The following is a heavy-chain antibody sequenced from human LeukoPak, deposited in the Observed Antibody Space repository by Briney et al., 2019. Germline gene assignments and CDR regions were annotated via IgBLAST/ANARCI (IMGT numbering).Heavy chain of an antibody. CDR3: ARDSRYYYGSGTRYYFDY. V-gene: IGHV1-2*02. Sequence: ASVKVSCKASGYTFTDYSIHWVRQAPGQGLEWMGWINPNSGGTNYVQKFQGRITMTRDTSINTAYMELSRLRSDDTAVFYCARDSRYYYGSGTRYYFDYWGQGTLVTVSS. CDR2: INPNSGGT. D-gene: IGHD3-10*01. CDR1: GYTFTDYS. J-gene: IGHJ4*02.